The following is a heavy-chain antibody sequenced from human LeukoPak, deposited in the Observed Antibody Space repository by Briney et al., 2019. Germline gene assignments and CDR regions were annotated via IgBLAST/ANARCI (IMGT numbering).Heavy chain of an antibody. CDR1: GGSISSYY. D-gene: IGHD3-22*01. Sequence: SETLSLTCTVSGGSISSYYWSWIRQPPGKGLEWIGYIYYSGSTNYNPSLKSRVTISVDTSKYQFSLKLSSVTAADTPVCYCARGGYYYDSSGYWGAFDIWGQGTMVTVSS. CDR3: ARGGYYYDSSGYWGAFDI. CDR2: IYYSGST. V-gene: IGHV4-59*01. J-gene: IGHJ3*02.